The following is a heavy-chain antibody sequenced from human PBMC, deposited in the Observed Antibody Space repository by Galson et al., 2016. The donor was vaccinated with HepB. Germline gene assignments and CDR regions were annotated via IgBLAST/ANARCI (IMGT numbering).Heavy chain of an antibody. CDR1: GYSFTYYA. J-gene: IGHJ4*01. Sequence: SVKVSCKASGYSFTYYAVHWVRQAPGQRPEWMGWINAGNSYTKFAQNFQGRVTFTRDTSASIVHMELSSLRSEDTAVYYCARDSKYGSGSYYQGDYFDYWGHGTLGTVAS. CDR3: ARDSKYGSGSYYQGDYFDY. V-gene: IGHV1-3*01. CDR2: INAGNSYT. D-gene: IGHD3-10*01.